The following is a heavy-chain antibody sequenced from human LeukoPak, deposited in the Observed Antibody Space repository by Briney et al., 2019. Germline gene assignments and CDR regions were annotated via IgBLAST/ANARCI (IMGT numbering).Heavy chain of an antibody. J-gene: IGHJ6*03. CDR2: IFASGST. CDR3: ARGAGYSREVNFYHYMDV. V-gene: IGHV4-4*07. CDR1: GGSISTNY. D-gene: IGHD1-26*01. Sequence: SEALSLTCTVSGGSISTNYWSWVRQPAGKGLEWIGRIFASGSTNYNPSLKSRVTMSVDTSKNQFSLNLTSVTAADTAVYYCARGAGYSREVNFYHYMDVWGKGTTVTVSS.